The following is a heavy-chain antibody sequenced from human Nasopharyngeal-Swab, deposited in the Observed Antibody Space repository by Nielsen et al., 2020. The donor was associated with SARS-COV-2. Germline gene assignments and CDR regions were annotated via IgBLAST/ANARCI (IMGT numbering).Heavy chain of an antibody. J-gene: IGHJ3*01. CDR3: ARVLFLDDAFDV. CDR1: GFTFDDYA. CDR2: ISWNSAII. V-gene: IGHV3-9*01. D-gene: IGHD2-21*01. Sequence: GGSLRLSCAASGFTFDDYAMHWVRQAPGKGLEWVSGISWNSAIIAYADSVKGRFTISRDNTRNSLYLQMNSLRADDAAVYHCARVLFLDDAFDVWGQGAMVTVSS.